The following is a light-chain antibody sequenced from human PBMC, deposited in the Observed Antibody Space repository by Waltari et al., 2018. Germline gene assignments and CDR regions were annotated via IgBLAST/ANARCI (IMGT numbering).Light chain of an antibody. V-gene: IGKV1-9*01. CDR1: QDISNY. J-gene: IGKJ3*01. CDR2: AAS. CDR3: QQFESYPRT. Sequence: DILLTQSPSFLSASVGDRISITCRASQDISNYLAWLQQKPGKAPKVLIYAASSLQSGVPARFSGSGSEAEFTLTISSLQPEDVATYYCQQFESYPRTFGPGTAVDIK.